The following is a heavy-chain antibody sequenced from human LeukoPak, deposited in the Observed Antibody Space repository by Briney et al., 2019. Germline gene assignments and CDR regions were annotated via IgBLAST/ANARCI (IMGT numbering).Heavy chain of an antibody. Sequence: GASVKVSCKASGYTFTGYYMHWVRQAPGQGLEWMGWINPNSGGTNYAQKFQGRVTMTRDTSISTAYMELSRLRSDDTAVYYCARDPGYYGSGSYSDYWGQGTLVTVSS. CDR1: GYTFTGYY. J-gene: IGHJ4*02. V-gene: IGHV1-2*02. CDR2: INPNSGGT. D-gene: IGHD3-10*01. CDR3: ARDPGYYGSGSYSDY.